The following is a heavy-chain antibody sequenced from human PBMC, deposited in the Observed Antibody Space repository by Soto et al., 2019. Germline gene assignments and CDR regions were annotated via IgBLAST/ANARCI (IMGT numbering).Heavy chain of an antibody. J-gene: IGHJ6*02. CDR1: GYTFTSYG. D-gene: IGHD3-3*01. CDR3: ARTGTHYDFWRGDYGMDV. Sequence: ASVKVSCKASGYTFTSYGISWVRQAPGQGLEWMGWISAYNGNTNYAQKLQGRVTMTTDTSTSTAYMELRSLRSDDTAVYYCARTGTHYDFWRGDYGMDVWGQGTTVTVS. CDR2: ISAYNGNT. V-gene: IGHV1-18*01.